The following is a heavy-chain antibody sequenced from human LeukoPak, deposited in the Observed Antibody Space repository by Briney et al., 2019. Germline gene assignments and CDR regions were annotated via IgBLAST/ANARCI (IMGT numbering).Heavy chain of an antibody. D-gene: IGHD1-26*01. J-gene: IGHJ3*02. V-gene: IGHV4-59*01. CDR3: ARETRLHSGSYSNDAFDI. CDR2: HTYSGIT. Sequence: ETLSLTCTVSGGSISSYYWSWIRQPPGKGLEWIGYHTYSGITDYNPSLKSRVTISLDTSKNQFSLSLSSVTAADTAVYYCARETRLHSGSYSNDAFDIWGQGTMVTVSS. CDR1: GGSISSYY.